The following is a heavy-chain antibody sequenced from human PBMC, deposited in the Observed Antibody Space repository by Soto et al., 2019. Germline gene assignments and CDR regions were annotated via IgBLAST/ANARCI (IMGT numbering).Heavy chain of an antibody. CDR3: ATSSAGNYDYGGMDV. CDR2: IDPSDSYT. D-gene: IGHD6-13*01. J-gene: IGHJ6*02. CDR1: GYSFTSYW. Sequence: PGESLKISCKGSGYSFTSYWISWVRQMPGKGLEWMGRIDPSDSYTNYSPSFQGHVTISADKSISTAYLQWSSLKASDTAMYYCATSSAGNYDYGGMDVWGQGTTVTVPS. V-gene: IGHV5-10-1*01.